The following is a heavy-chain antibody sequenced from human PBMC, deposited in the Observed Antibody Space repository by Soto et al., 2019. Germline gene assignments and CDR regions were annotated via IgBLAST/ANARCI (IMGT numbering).Heavy chain of an antibody. D-gene: IGHD5-12*01. J-gene: IGHJ4*02. CDR3: ARGGGYDSFDY. CDR2: ISHLEST. Sequence: SETLSLTCTVSGASISYGGFSWSWIRQSPGKGLEWIGYISHLESTYFHPSFKSRLTMSIDRTRNQFSLKLSSVTAADMAVYYCARGGGYDSFDYWGQGXLVTVYS. V-gene: IGHV4-30-2*06. CDR1: GASISYGGFS.